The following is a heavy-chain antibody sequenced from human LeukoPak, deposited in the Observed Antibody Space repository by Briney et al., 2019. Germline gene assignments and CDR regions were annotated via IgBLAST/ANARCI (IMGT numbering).Heavy chain of an antibody. Sequence: SETLSLTCTVSGGSISSSSYYWGWIRQPPGKGQEWIGSIYYSGSTYYNPSLKSRVTISVDTSKNQFSLKLSSVTAADTAVYYCASPMVRGVISYWGQGTLVTVSS. CDR2: IYYSGST. D-gene: IGHD3-10*01. CDR1: GGSISSSSYY. CDR3: ASPMVRGVISY. J-gene: IGHJ4*02. V-gene: IGHV4-39*01.